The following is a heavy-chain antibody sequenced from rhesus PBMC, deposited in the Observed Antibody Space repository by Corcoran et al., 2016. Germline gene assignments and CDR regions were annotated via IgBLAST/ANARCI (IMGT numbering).Heavy chain of an antibody. CDR3: ASYCTGSGCYSWDFDY. J-gene: IGHJ4*01. V-gene: IGHV4-99*01. CDR2: INGSRGST. CDR1: GYSISSGYY. D-gene: IGHD2-21*01. Sequence: QVQLQESGPGLVKPSETLSLTCAVSGYSISSGYYWGWIRQPPGKGLAYIGYINGSRGSTYYNPSLRSRVTISKNTSKNQFSLKLSSVTAADTAVYYCASYCTGSGCYSWDFDYWGQGVLVAVSS.